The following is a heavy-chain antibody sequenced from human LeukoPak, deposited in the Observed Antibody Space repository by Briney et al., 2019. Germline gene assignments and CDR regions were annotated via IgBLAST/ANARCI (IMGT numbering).Heavy chain of an antibody. CDR3: AKSSGSSWY. D-gene: IGHD6-13*01. Sequence: GGSLRLSCAASGFTFSSYGMHWVRQAPGKGLEWVAFISDDGSSKYYADSVKGRFTISRDNSKNTLYLQMNSLRAEDPAVYYCAKSSGSSWYWGQGTLVTVSS. J-gene: IGHJ4*02. V-gene: IGHV3-30*02. CDR1: GFTFSSYG. CDR2: ISDDGSSK.